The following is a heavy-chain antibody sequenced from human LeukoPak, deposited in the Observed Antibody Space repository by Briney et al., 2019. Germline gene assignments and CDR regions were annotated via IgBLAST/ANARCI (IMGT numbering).Heavy chain of an antibody. D-gene: IGHD6-13*01. Sequence: PSGTLSLTCAVSGGSISSSNWWSWVRQPPGKGLEWIGEIYHSGSTNYNPSLKSRVTISVDKSKNQFSLKLSSVTAADTAVYYCARDLRKKIAAAGTSYYYYYGMDVWGQGTTVTVSS. CDR3: ARDLRKKIAAAGTSYYYYYGMDV. CDR1: GGSISSSNW. J-gene: IGHJ6*02. V-gene: IGHV4-4*02. CDR2: IYHSGST.